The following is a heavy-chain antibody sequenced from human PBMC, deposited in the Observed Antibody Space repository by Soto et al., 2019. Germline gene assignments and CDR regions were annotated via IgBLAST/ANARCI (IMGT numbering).Heavy chain of an antibody. J-gene: IGHJ4*02. CDR3: ATGVIWIGYFTVDS. CDR1: GGSFGKSA. Sequence: GASVKVSCKASGGSFGKSAINWVRQTPGQGLEWLGGFIPVYRTLNYAQKFQGRVTITADESTGTAYMTLSSLASDDTAVYYCATGVIWIGYFTVDSWGQGTRGTVSS. D-gene: IGHD3-3*01. CDR2: FIPVYRTL. V-gene: IGHV1-69*13.